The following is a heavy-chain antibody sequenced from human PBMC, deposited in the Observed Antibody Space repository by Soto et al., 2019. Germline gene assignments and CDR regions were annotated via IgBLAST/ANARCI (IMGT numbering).Heavy chain of an antibody. J-gene: IGHJ6*03. CDR3: ARGLILRRKVVPAAIKGALYYYYYYYMDV. V-gene: IGHV1-46*01. D-gene: IGHD2-2*01. CDR2: INPSGGST. CDR1: GYTFTSYY. Sequence: ASVKVSCKASGYTFTSYYMHWVRQAPGQGLEWMGIINPSGGSTSYAQKFQGRVTMTRDTSTSTVYMELSSLRSEDTAVYYFARGLILRRKVVPAAIKGALYYYYYYYMDVWGKGTTVTVSS.